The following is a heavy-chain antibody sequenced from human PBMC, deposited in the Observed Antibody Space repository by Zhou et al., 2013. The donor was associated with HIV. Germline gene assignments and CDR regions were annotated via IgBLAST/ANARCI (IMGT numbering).Heavy chain of an antibody. Sequence: QVQLVQSGNEVKKPGSSVKVSCKTSGVTSTSHTVSWVRQVPGHGLEWMGGTVLRLGEVSYAQVFQDRVTITTDDARGTAHMELSSLRCEDTGVYYCARDRGEGSFKFFYVMDVWDGETTVTVSS. CDR3: ARDRGEGSFKFFYVMDV. J-gene: IGHJ6*04. CDR1: GVTSTSHT. CDR2: TVLRLGEV. D-gene: IGHD3-16*02. V-gene: IGHV1-69*16.